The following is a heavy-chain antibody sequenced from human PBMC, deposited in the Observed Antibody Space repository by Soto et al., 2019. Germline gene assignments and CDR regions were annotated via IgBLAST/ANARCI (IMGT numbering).Heavy chain of an antibody. Sequence: SETLSLTCTVSGGSISDGYYWSWIRQHPGKGLEWIGYIYYSGSTNYNPSLKSRVTISVDTSKNQFSLKLSSVTAADTAVYYCARDQRYFDWSSIDYWGQGTLVTVSS. D-gene: IGHD3-9*01. CDR2: IYYSGST. CDR3: ARDQRYFDWSSIDY. CDR1: GGSISDGYY. V-gene: IGHV4-61*08. J-gene: IGHJ4*02.